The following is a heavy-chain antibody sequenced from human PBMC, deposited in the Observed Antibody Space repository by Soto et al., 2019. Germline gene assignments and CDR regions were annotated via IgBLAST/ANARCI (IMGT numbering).Heavy chain of an antibody. CDR1: GFTFSSYA. CDR2: ISGSGGST. J-gene: IGHJ6*02. Sequence: GGSLRLSCAASGFTFSSYAMSWVRQAPGKGLEWVSAISGSGGSTYYADSVKGRFTISRDNSKNTLYLQMNSLRAEDTAVHYCAKASLGLYYYYGMDVWGQGTTVTVSS. V-gene: IGHV3-23*01. CDR3: AKASLGLYYYYGMDV.